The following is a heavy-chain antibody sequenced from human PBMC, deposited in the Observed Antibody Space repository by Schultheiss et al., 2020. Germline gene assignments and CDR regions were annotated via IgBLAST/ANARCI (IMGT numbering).Heavy chain of an antibody. Sequence: SETLSLTCTVSGGSISSYYWGWIRQPPGKGLEWIGSIYYSGSTYYNPSLKSRVTISVDTSKNQFSLKLSSVTAADTAVYYCARRHPYDSSVDYWGQGTLVNVYS. CDR2: IYYSGST. J-gene: IGHJ4*02. CDR3: ARRHPYDSSVDY. V-gene: IGHV4-39*01. CDR1: GGSISSYY. D-gene: IGHD3-22*01.